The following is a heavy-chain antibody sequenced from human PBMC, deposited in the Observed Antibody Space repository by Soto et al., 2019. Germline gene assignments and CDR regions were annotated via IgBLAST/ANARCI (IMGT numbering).Heavy chain of an antibody. CDR1: GGSISSYY. V-gene: IGHV4-59*08. D-gene: IGHD4-17*01. J-gene: IGHJ5*02. CDR3: ARHRTYGDFDV. CDR2: IYYSGST. Sequence: SETLSLTCTVSGGSISSYYWSWIRQPPGKGLEWIGYIYYSGSTNYNPSLQSRVTISVDTSKNQFSLKLISVTAADTAIYYCARHRTYGDFDVWGQGTLVNVSS.